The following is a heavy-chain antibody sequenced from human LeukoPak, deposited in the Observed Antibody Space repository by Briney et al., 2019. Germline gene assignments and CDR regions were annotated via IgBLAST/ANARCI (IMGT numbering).Heavy chain of an antibody. CDR2: INPSGGSA. CDR3: ARDPHSGSYTYVYDY. CDR1: GYTFTSYY. V-gene: IGHV1-46*01. J-gene: IGHJ4*02. D-gene: IGHD1-26*01. Sequence: ASMKVSCKASGYTFTSYYIHWVRQAPGQGLEWMGIINPSGGSASFAQKFQGRVTMTRDTSTSTVFMDLSSLRSDDTAVYYCARDPHSGSYTYVYDYWGQGTLVTVSS.